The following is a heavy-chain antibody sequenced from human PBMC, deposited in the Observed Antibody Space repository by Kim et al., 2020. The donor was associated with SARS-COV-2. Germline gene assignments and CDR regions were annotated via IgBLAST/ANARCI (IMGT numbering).Heavy chain of an antibody. CDR3: ARDLRVGVSSSSSRMDV. J-gene: IGHJ6*02. CDR1: GYTFTSYY. CDR2: INPSGGST. D-gene: IGHD6-6*01. V-gene: IGHV1-46*01. Sequence: ASVKVSCKASGYTFTSYYMHWVRQAPGQGLEWMGIINPSGGSTSYAQKFQGRVTMTRDTSTSTVYMELSSLRSEDTAVYYCARDLRVGVSSSSSRMDVWGQGTTVTVSS.